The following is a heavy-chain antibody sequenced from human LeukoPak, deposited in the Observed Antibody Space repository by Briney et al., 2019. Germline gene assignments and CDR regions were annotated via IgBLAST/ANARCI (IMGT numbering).Heavy chain of an antibody. CDR3: ARSSTGSYFDY. V-gene: IGHV4-59*01. Sequence: PSETLSLTCTVSGRSMSRYYWSWIRQPPGKGLEWIGYMYYSGSTKYNPSLKSRVTISVDTSKNQFSLKLSSVTAADTAVYYCARSSTGSYFDYWGQGTLVTVSS. D-gene: IGHD3-3*02. J-gene: IGHJ4*02. CDR2: MYYSGST. CDR1: GRSMSRYY.